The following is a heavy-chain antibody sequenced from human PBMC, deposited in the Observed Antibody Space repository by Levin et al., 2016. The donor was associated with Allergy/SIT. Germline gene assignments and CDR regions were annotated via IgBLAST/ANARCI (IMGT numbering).Heavy chain of an antibody. J-gene: IGHJ4*02. CDR2: FDPEDGET. Sequence: ASVKVSCKVSGYILTELSMHWVRQAPGKGLEWMGGFDPEDGETIYAQKFQGRVTLTEDTSTDTAYMELSSLRSEDTAVYYCATVAWLRTNHYYYDSSGYSFDYWGQGTLVTVSS. V-gene: IGHV1-24*01. CDR1: GYILTELS. CDR3: ATVAWLRTNHYYYDSSGYSFDY. D-gene: IGHD3-22*01.